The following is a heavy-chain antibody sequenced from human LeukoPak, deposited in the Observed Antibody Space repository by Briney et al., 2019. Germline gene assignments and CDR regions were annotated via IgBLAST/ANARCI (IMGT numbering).Heavy chain of an antibody. V-gene: IGHV3-53*01. CDR1: GFIVSSKY. Sequence: GGSLTLSCAASGFIVSSKYMSWVRPAPGKGLEWVSVIYSGGSTYYADSVKGRFTISRDNSKNTVYLQMNSLRAEDTAVYYCARATRTTWGQGTLVTVSS. CDR2: IYSGGST. J-gene: IGHJ5*02. D-gene: IGHD1-26*01. CDR3: ARATRTT.